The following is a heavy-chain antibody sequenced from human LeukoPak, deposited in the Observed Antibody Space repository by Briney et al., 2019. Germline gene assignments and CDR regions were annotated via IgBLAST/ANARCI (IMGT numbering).Heavy chain of an antibody. CDR1: GGSISSYY. Sequence: SETLSLTCTVSGGSISSYYWSWIRQPPGKGLEWIGYIYYSGSTNYNPSLKSRVTISVDTSKNQFSLKLSSVTAADTAVYYCARDRSWFDPWGQGTLVTVSS. J-gene: IGHJ5*02. CDR2: IYYSGST. CDR3: ARDRSWFDP. V-gene: IGHV4-59*01.